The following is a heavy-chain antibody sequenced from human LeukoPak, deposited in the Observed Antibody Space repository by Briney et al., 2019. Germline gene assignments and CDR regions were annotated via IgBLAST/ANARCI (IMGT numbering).Heavy chain of an antibody. D-gene: IGHD4-11*01. CDR2: IHKSGST. V-gene: IGHV4-31*03. CDR1: GSSIRSAGYY. J-gene: IGHJ5*02. Sequence: SQTLALTCTVPGSSIRSAGYYWSWICQHPGQGLEWIGYIHKSGSTYNKPSLESRVTISVDTSKNQSSLKLRSVTAADTAMYYCARVTTAAWSDPWGHGTPVTVSS. CDR3: ARVTTAAWSDP.